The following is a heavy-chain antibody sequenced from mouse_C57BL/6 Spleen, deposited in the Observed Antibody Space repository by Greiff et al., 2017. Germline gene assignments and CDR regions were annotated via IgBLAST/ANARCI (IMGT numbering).Heavy chain of an antibody. Sequence: EVQRVESGGGLVKPGGSLKLSCAASGFTFSSYAMSWVRQTPEKRLEWVATISDGGSYTYYPDNVKGRFTISRDNAKNNLYLQMSHLKSEDTAMYYCARVGYSNGREETHFDYWGQGTTLTVSS. CDR1: GFTFSSYA. CDR3: ARVGYSNGREETHFDY. CDR2: ISDGGSYT. J-gene: IGHJ2*01. D-gene: IGHD2-5*01. V-gene: IGHV5-4*01.